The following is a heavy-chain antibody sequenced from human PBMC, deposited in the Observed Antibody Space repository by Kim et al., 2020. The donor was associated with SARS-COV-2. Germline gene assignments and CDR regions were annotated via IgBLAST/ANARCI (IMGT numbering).Heavy chain of an antibody. CDR3: ARGRGKPSSTRILYYYYY. J-gene: IGHJ6*03. CDR1: GGSFSGYY. D-gene: IGHD2-2*01. Sequence: SETLSLTCAVYGGSFSGYYWSWIRQPPGKGLEWIGEINHSGSTNYNPSLKSRVTISVDTSKNQFSLKLSSVTAADTAVYYCARGRGKPSSTRILYYYYY. V-gene: IGHV4-34*01. CDR2: INHSGST.